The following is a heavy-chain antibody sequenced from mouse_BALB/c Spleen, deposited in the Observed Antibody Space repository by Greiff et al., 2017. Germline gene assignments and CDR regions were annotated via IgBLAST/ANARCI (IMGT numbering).Heavy chain of an antibody. CDR2: ISYAGSN. CDR3: ARGEGYGSSYYFDD. D-gene: IGHD1-1*01. V-gene: IGHV3-6*02. CDR1: GYSITSGYY. Sequence: EVQLQESGPGLVKPSQSLSLTCSVTGYSITSGYYWNWLRQFPGNQLEWMGYISYAGSNNYNPSLKNRISITRDTSKNQFFLKLNSVTTEATATYCCARGEGYGSSYYFDDWGEGTTLTVAS. J-gene: IGHJ2*01.